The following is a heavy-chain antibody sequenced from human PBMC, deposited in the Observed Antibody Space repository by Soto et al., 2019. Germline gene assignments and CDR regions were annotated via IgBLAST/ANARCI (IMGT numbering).Heavy chain of an antibody. CDR2: IYYSGST. J-gene: IGHJ6*02. Sequence: SETLSLTCTVSGGSISSSSYDWGWIRQPPGKGLEWIGSIYYSGSTYYNPSLKSRVTISVDTSKNQFSLKLSSVTAADTAVYYRARHQVGSSWYYYGMDVWGQGTTVTVSS. CDR3: ARHQVGSSWYYYGMDV. D-gene: IGHD6-13*01. CDR1: GGSISSSSYD. V-gene: IGHV4-39*01.